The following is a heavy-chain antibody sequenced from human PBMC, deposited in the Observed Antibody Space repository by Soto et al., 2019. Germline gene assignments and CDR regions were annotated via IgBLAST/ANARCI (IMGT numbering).Heavy chain of an antibody. Sequence: GGSLRLSCAASGFTFRNCAMNWGRQASGKGLELFPGNSVRGGTPYYADAAGGRCTCSRDNSKYSVFLQMNSLRAEDTAVYFCAKGMYYYDSSGYRLFDYWGQGTLVTVSS. J-gene: IGHJ4*02. CDR3: AKGMYYYDSSGYRLFDY. D-gene: IGHD3-22*01. CDR2: NSVRGGTP. CDR1: GFTFRNCA. V-gene: IGHV3-23*01.